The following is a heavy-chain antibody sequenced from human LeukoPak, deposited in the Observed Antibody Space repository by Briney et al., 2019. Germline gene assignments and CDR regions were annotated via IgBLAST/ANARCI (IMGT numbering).Heavy chain of an antibody. J-gene: IGHJ4*02. CDR3: ARTSSTFDPDY. CDR2: IWYDGSNK. Sequence: GGSLRLSCAASGFTFSSYGMHWVRQAPGKGLEWVAVIWYDGSNKYYADSVKGRFTISRDNSKNMLYLQMNSLRAEDTAVYYCARTSSTFDPDYWGQGTLVTVSS. V-gene: IGHV3-33*01. CDR1: GFTFSSYG.